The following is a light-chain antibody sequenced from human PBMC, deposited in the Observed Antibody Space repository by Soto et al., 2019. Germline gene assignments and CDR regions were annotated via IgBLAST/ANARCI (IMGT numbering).Light chain of an antibody. Sequence: EIVMTQSPATLSVSPGERATLSCRASQSVSSNVAWYQQKPGQAPRLLIYGASTRATGIPARFSGSGSGTEFTLTISRLQSEDFAVYYCQQYNNWPRTFGQGPKVEIK. V-gene: IGKV3-15*01. CDR1: QSVSSN. CDR3: QQYNNWPRT. CDR2: GAS. J-gene: IGKJ1*01.